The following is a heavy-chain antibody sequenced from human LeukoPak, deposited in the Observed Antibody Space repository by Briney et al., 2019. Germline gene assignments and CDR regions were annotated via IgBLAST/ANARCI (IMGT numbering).Heavy chain of an antibody. Sequence: GGSLRLSCAASGFTFSSYAMSWVRQAPGKGLEWVSVISGSGGSTYYADSVKGRFTISRDNSKNTVYLQMNSLRAEDTAVYYCARKAGGSYTFDYWAREPWSPSPQ. CDR2: ISGSGGST. J-gene: IGHJ4*02. D-gene: IGHD1-26*01. V-gene: IGHV3-23*01. CDR1: GFTFSSYA. CDR3: ARKAGGSYTFDY.